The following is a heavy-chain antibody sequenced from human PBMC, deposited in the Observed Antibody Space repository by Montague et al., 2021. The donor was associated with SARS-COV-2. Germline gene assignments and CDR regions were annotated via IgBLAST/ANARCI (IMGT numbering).Heavy chain of an antibody. J-gene: IGHJ3*02. CDR2: SYYSGTT. Sequence: SETLSLTCTVSGDSFNSPKYYCAWIRQPPGKGLEWIGSSYYSGTTYDNPSLRSQVTMPVDTSKTQFSLKMNSVTAADTAVYYCARGSYGSGSYYAFDIWSQGTVVAVSS. D-gene: IGHD3-10*01. V-gene: IGHV4-39*01. CDR1: GDSFNSPKYY. CDR3: ARGSYGSGSYYAFDI.